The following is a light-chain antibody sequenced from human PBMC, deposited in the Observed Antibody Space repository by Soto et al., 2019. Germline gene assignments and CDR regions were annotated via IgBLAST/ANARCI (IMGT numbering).Light chain of an antibody. CDR2: KAS. J-gene: IGKJ1*01. Sequence: DIQLTQSPSTLSGSVGDRVTITCRASQTISSWLAWYQQKPGKAPKLLIYKASTLKSGVQSRFSGSGSGTEFTLTIRSLQPDEFATYYCKHYNSYSEAFGKGTKVDIK. CDR1: QTISSW. CDR3: KHYNSYSEA. V-gene: IGKV1-5*03.